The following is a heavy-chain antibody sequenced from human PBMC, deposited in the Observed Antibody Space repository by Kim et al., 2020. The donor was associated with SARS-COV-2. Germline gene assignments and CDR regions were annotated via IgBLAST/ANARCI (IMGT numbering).Heavy chain of an antibody. CDR3: TRSLWFGELHNYYYYGMDV. D-gene: IGHD3-10*01. Sequence: GGSLRLSCTASGFTFGDYAMSWFRQAPGKGLEWVGFIRSKAYGGTTEYAASVKGRFTISRDDSKSIAYLQMNSLKTEDTAVYYCTRSLWFGELHNYYYYGMDVWGQGTTVTVSS. CDR2: IRSKAYGGTT. CDR1: GFTFGDYA. V-gene: IGHV3-49*03. J-gene: IGHJ6*02.